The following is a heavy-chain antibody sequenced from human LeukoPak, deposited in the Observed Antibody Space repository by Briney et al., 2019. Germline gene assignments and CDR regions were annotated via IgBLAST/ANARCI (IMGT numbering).Heavy chain of an antibody. V-gene: IGHV3-21*04. D-gene: IGHD4-17*01. J-gene: IGHJ4*02. CDR3: AKLVTVTTVNFDY. CDR1: GFTFSSYS. Sequence: GGSLRLSCAASGFTFSSYSMNWVRQAPGKGLEWVSSISSSSSYIYYADSVKGRFTISRDNSKNTLYLQMNSLRAEDTAVYYCAKLVTVTTVNFDYWGQGTLVTVSS. CDR2: ISSSSSYI.